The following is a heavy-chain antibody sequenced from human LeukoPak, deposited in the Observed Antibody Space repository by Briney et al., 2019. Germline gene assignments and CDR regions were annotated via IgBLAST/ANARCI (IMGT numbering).Heavy chain of an antibody. CDR1: GFTVSSSY. J-gene: IGHJ1*01. Sequence: AGGSLRVSCAASGFTVSSSYMNWVRQAPGRGLEWVSLVYDDGRTYYADSVKGRFTISRDNSRNTLYLQVNSLKAEDTAVYYCTKATQSAAGYFQHWGQGTLVTVSS. V-gene: IGHV3-53*01. D-gene: IGHD6-13*01. CDR3: TKATQSAAGYFQH. CDR2: VYDDGRT.